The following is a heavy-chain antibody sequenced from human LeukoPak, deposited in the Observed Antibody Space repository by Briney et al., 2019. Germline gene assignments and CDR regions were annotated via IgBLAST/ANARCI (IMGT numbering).Heavy chain of an antibody. CDR3: ARGVIQLSTDAFDI. J-gene: IGHJ3*02. Sequence: SETLSLTCTVSGGSISGYYWSWIRQPPGKGLEWIGYIYNSGSTNYNPSLKSRVTISVDTSKNQFSLKLSSVTAADTAVYYCARGVIQLSTDAFDIWGQGTMVTVSS. D-gene: IGHD5-18*01. V-gene: IGHV4-59*01. CDR1: GGSISGYY. CDR2: IYNSGST.